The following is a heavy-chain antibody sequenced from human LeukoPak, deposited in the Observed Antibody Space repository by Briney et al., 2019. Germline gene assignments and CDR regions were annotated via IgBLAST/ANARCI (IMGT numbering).Heavy chain of an antibody. CDR2: ISAYNGNT. CDR1: GYTFTSYG. D-gene: IGHD5-18*01. Sequence: ASVKVSCKASGYTFTSYGISWVRQAPGQGLEWMGWISAYNGNTNYAQKLQGRVTMTTDTSTSTAYMELRSLRSDDTAVYYCAKDSNTAMVIGGPDYWGQGTLVTVSS. J-gene: IGHJ4*02. CDR3: AKDSNTAMVIGGPDY. V-gene: IGHV1-18*01.